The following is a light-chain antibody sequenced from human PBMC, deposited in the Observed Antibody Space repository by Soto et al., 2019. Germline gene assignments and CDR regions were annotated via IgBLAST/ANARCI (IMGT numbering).Light chain of an antibody. CDR2: AAS. CDR3: QKYSSVPV. V-gene: IGKV1-27*01. Sequence: DIPMTQSPTSLSASVGDRVTITCRASQGIRNFVAWYQQKPGKAPKLLIYAASTLLSGVPSRFSGSGSGTDFPLPIHSLQPEDVATYSCQKYSSVPVFGPGTKVEI. CDR1: QGIRNF. J-gene: IGKJ3*01.